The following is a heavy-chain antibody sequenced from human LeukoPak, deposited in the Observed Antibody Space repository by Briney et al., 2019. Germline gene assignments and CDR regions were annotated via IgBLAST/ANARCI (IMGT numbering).Heavy chain of an antibody. CDR1: GGSISSYY. V-gene: IGHV4-59*12. D-gene: IGHD3-10*01. J-gene: IGHJ4*02. CDR2: IYYSGST. CDR3: ARRRVRGVIHYFYYFDY. Sequence: SETLSLTCTVSGGSISSYYWSWIRQPPGKGLEWIGYIYYSGSTNYNPSLKSRVTISVDTSKNQFSLKLSSVTAADTAVYYCARRRVRGVIHYFYYFDYWGQGTLVTVSS.